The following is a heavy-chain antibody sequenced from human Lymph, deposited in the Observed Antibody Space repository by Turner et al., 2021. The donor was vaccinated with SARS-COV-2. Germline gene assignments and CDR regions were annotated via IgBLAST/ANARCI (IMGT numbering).Heavy chain of an antibody. J-gene: IGHJ4*02. CDR1: GYSFPTYW. D-gene: IGHD5-12*01. V-gene: IGHV5-51*01. CDR3: ARLPIARGYSGYDFYYFDY. CDR2: IYPGDSDT. Sequence: EVQLVQSGAAVKKPGESLKISCTGSGYSFPTYWIGWVRQMPGKGLEWMGIIYPGDSDTRYSPSFQGQVTISADKSISTAYLQWSSLKASDTAMYYCARLPIARGYSGYDFYYFDYWGQGTLVTVSS.